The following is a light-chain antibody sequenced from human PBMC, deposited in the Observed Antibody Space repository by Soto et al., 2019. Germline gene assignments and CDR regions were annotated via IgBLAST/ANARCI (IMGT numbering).Light chain of an antibody. CDR1: SDDVGGYDY. V-gene: IGLV2-14*01. CDR3: SSYTGSSTWV. J-gene: IGLJ3*02. CDR2: EVT. Sequence: QSVLTQPASVSGSPGQSITISCSGSSDDVGGYDYVSWYQQHPGKAPKLVIYEVTNRPSRVSDRFSGSKSGNTASLTISGLRSEDEADYYCSSYTGSSTWVFGGGTKLTVL.